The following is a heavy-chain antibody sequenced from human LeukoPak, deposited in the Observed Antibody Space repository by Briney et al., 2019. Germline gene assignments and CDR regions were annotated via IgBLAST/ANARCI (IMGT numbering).Heavy chain of an antibody. CDR1: GGSISSYY. D-gene: IGHD3-22*01. Sequence: SETLSLTCTVSGGSISSYYWSWIRQPPGKGLEWIGYIYYSGSTNYNPPLKSRVTISVDTSKNQFSLKLSSVTAADTAVYYCARVHYYPGAFDIWGQGTMVTVSS. V-gene: IGHV4-59*01. J-gene: IGHJ3*02. CDR3: ARVHYYPGAFDI. CDR2: IYYSGST.